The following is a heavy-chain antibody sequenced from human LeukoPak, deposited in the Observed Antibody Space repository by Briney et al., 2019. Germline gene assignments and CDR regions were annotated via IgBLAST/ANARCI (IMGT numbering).Heavy chain of an antibody. V-gene: IGHV3-23*01. J-gene: IGHJ4*02. CDR3: ARWSHGYNSDY. D-gene: IGHD5-12*01. CDR1: GFTFSSYA. CDR2: ISDSGGST. Sequence: GGSLRLSCAASGFTFSSYAMSWVRQAPGKGLEWVSAISDSGGSTYYADSVKGRFTISRDNAKNSLYLQMNSLRAEDTAVYYCARWSHGYNSDYWGQGTLVTVSS.